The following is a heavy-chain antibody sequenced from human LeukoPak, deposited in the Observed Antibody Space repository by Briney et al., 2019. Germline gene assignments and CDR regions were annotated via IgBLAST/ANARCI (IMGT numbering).Heavy chain of an antibody. CDR3: ARDSYGYYDGKQHYYYYMDV. Sequence: PSETLSLTCAVYGGSFSGYYWSWIRQPPGKGLEWIGEINHSGSTNYNPSLKSRVTISVDTSKNQFSLQLNSVTPEDTAVYYCARDSYGYYDGKQHYYYYMDVWGKGTTVTVSS. CDR2: INHSGST. CDR1: GGSFSGYY. D-gene: IGHD1-26*01. J-gene: IGHJ6*03. V-gene: IGHV4-34*01.